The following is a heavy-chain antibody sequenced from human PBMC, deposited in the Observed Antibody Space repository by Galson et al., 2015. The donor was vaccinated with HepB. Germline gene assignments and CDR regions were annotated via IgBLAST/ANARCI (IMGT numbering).Heavy chain of an antibody. D-gene: IGHD4-23*01. CDR3: ARDLDYGGVYGSTWYFDY. CDR1: GYTFIGYH. Sequence: SVKVSCKASGYTFIGYHIHWVRQAPGQGLEWMGHVDPNNGVTNYAQKFHGRITVSRDTSINTVYMELNSLISDDTAVYYCARDLDYGGVYGSTWYFDYWGQGTLVTVSS. J-gene: IGHJ4*02. CDR2: VDPNNGVT. V-gene: IGHV1-2*06.